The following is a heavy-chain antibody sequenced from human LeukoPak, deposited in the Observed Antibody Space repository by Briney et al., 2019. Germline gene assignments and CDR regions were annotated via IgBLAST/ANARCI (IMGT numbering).Heavy chain of an antibody. CDR3: ARDWGSSSWYFSCFDP. D-gene: IGHD6-13*01. J-gene: IGHJ5*02. CDR1: GGTFSSYA. V-gene: IGHV1-69*05. CDR2: IIPIFGTA. Sequence: SVKVSCKASGGTFSSYAISWVRQAPGQGLEWMGGIIPIFGTANYAQKFQGRVTITTDESTSTAYMELSSLRSEDTAVYYCARDWGSSSWYFSCFDPWGQGTLVTVSS.